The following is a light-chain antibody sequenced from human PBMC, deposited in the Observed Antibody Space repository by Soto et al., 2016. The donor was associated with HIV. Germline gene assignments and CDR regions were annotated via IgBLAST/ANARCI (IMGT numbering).Light chain of an antibody. CDR3: LQDYSYPYT. Sequence: AIQMTQFPSSLSASVGDRVTITCRASQGIKNELAWYQQKPGKVPKLLIYATSTLGSGVPSRFSGSAFGTDFTLTISSLQPEDSASYFCLQDYSYPYTFGQGTKLEIK. CDR2: ATS. CDR1: QGIKNE. V-gene: IGKV1-6*01. J-gene: IGKJ2*01.